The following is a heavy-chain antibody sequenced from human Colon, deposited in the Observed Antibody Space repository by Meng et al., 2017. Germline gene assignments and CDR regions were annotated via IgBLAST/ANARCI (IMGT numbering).Heavy chain of an antibody. Sequence: QVQLQQSGPGLVKPSQTLPLTCVISGDRVSSNTAAWNWIRQSPSRGLAWLGRTYYRSKWYNEYAVSVKSRMTFNADTSKNQVSLQVYSVTPEDTAAYYCARDHGYSYGLPLDYWGQGILVTVSS. D-gene: IGHD5-18*01. CDR2: TYYRSKWYN. J-gene: IGHJ4*02. CDR1: GDRVSSNTAA. CDR3: ARDHGYSYGLPLDY. V-gene: IGHV6-1*01.